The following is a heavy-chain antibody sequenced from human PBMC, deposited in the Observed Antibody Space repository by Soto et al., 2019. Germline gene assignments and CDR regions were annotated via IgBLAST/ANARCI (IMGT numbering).Heavy chain of an antibody. Sequence: EVQLLESGGGLVQPGGSLRVSCAASGFTFSSYAMSWVRQAPGKGLEWVSAISGSGGSTYYADSVKGRFTISRDNSKNTLYLQMNSLRAEDTAVYYCARDMYSSIWYFYYYSMDVWCQGTTVTVSS. J-gene: IGHJ6*02. V-gene: IGHV3-23*01. CDR3: ARDMYSSIWYFYYYSMDV. CDR1: GFTFSSYA. D-gene: IGHD6-13*01. CDR2: ISGSGGST.